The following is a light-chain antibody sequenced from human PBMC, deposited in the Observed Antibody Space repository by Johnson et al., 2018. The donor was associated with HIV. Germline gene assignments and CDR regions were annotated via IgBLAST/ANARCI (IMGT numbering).Light chain of an antibody. CDR1: SSNIGNNY. CDR2: ENN. V-gene: IGLV1-51*02. Sequence: QSLLTQPPSVSAAPGQKVTISCSGSSSNIGNNYVSWYQQLPGTAPKLLIYENNKRSSGIPDRFSGSKSGTSATLGITGLQTGDEADYCCGTWDSTLSAVYVFGTGTKVTVL. CDR3: GTWDSTLSAVYV. J-gene: IGLJ1*01.